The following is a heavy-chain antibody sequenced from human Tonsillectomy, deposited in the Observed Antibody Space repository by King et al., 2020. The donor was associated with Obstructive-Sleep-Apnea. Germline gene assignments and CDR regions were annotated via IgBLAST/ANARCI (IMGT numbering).Heavy chain of an antibody. CDR2: IYHRGST. J-gene: IGHJ6*02. Sequence: VQLQESGPGLVKPSGTLSLTCAVSGGSISSNYWWTWVRQPPGKGLEWIGEIYHRGSTNYNPSLKSRVTLSIDKSENQFSRKLSSVTAADTAVYYCARAGDTYYYGMDVWGQGTTVTVSS. V-gene: IGHV4-4*02. CDR3: ARAGDTYYYGMDV. D-gene: IGHD3-16*01. CDR1: GGSISSNYW.